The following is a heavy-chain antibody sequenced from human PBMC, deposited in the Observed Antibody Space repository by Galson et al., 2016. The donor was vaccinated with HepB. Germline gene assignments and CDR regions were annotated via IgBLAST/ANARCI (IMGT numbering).Heavy chain of an antibody. CDR2: ISYDGSHK. Sequence: SLRLSCAASGFTFSTYAMHWVRQAPGKGLEWVAVISYDGSHKHYRDSVKGRFTISRNNSKNTLYLQMNSLRREDTAVYYCARPRRWPQYYDGLDVWGQGTTVTVSS. CDR3: ARPRRWPQYYDGLDV. D-gene: IGHD5-24*01. CDR1: GFTFSTYA. J-gene: IGHJ6*02. V-gene: IGHV3-30-3*01.